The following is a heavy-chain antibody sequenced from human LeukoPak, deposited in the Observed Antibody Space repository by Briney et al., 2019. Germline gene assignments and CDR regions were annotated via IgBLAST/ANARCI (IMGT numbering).Heavy chain of an antibody. V-gene: IGHV4-59*01. D-gene: IGHD3-22*01. CDR1: GGSISSYY. J-gene: IGHJ4*02. CDR3: ARVATYYYDSSGYYFDY. Sequence: SETLSLTCTVSGGSISSYYWSWIRQPPGKGLEWIGYIYYSGSTNYNPSLNSRVTISVDTSKNQFSLKLSSVTAADTAVYYCARVATYYYDSSGYYFDYWGQGTLVTVSS. CDR2: IYYSGST.